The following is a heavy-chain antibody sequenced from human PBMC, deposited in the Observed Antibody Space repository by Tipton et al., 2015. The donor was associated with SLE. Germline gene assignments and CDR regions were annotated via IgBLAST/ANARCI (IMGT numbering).Heavy chain of an antibody. D-gene: IGHD5-12*01. CDR1: GFMFSNYG. Sequence: SLRLSCAASGFMFSNYGMSWVRRAPGKGLEWLSYITGMSVTIYYADSVKGRFTISRDNGKNSLYLQMNTLRAEDTAVYYCARKEGYDGSDYYAMDVWGQGTTVTVSS. CDR3: ARKEGYDGSDYYAMDV. CDR2: ITGMSVTI. J-gene: IGHJ6*02. V-gene: IGHV3-48*01.